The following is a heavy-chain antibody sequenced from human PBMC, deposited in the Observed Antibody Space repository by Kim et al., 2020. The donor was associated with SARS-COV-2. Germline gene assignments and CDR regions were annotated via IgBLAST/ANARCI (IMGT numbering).Heavy chain of an antibody. D-gene: IGHD3-22*01. CDR1: GFTFSSYS. Sequence: GGSLRLSCAASGFTFSSYSMNWVRQAPGKGLEWVSYISSSSSTIYYADSVKGRFTISRDNAKNSLYLQMNSLRDEDTAVYYCARAGPTNYYDSSGYYYGRGYYYYGMDVWGQGTTVTVSS. CDR2: ISSSSSTI. V-gene: IGHV3-48*02. CDR3: ARAGPTNYYDSSGYYYGRGYYYYGMDV. J-gene: IGHJ6*02.